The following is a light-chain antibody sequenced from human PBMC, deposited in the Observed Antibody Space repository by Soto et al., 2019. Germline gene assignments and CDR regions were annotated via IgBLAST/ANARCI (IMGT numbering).Light chain of an antibody. CDR1: QYIHNY. CDR2: EAA. CDR3: QQSNNYPWT. Sequence: GDRVTITCRASQYIHNYLAWYQQKPGEAPKLLIYEAANLESEVPSRFSGSGTGTEFTLTISSLQPDDFATYYCQQSNNYPWTFGQGTRVEI. V-gene: IGKV1-5*03. J-gene: IGKJ1*01.